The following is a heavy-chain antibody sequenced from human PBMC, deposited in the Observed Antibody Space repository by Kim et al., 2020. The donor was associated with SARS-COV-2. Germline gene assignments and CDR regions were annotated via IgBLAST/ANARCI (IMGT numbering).Heavy chain of an antibody. CDR3: ASKRRLRFLDPVLHGLTDYYGMDV. V-gene: IGHV1-69*13. D-gene: IGHD3-3*01. J-gene: IGHJ6*02. CDR1: GGTFSSYA. Sequence: SVKVSCKASGGTFSSYAISWVRQAPGQGLEWMGGIIPIFGTANYAQKFQGRVTITADESTSTAYMELSSLRSEDTAVYYCASKRRLRFLDPVLHGLTDYYGMDVWGQGTTVTVSS. CDR2: IIPIFGTA.